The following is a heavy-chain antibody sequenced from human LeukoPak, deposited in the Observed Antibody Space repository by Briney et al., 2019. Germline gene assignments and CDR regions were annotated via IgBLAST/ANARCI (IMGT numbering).Heavy chain of an antibody. Sequence: ASVKVSCKASGYTFTNYGFSWLRQAPGQGPEWMGWISAYNGNTNYAPKFQGRVTLTTDTSTTTAYMELTTLRSDGTAVYYCARVYSNSHEPDYWGQGTLVTVSS. CDR3: ARVYSNSHEPDY. V-gene: IGHV1-18*01. J-gene: IGHJ4*02. D-gene: IGHD6-13*01. CDR2: ISAYNGNT. CDR1: GYTFTNYG.